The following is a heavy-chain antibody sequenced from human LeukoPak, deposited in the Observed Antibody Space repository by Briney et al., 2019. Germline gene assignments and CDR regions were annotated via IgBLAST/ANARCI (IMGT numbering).Heavy chain of an antibody. D-gene: IGHD3-16*02. Sequence: GGSLRLSCAASGFTFSDYPMHWVRQTPGKGLEWVAVISYDGINQYYADSVKGRFTISRDNSKNTLYLQMNSLRAEDTAVYYCAKEVITFGGVIADDYWGQGTLVTVSS. V-gene: IGHV3-30*04. J-gene: IGHJ4*02. CDR2: ISYDGINQ. CDR1: GFTFSDYP. CDR3: AKEVITFGGVIADDY.